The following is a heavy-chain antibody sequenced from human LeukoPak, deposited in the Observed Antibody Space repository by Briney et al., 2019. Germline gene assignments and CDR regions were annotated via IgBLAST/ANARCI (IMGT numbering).Heavy chain of an antibody. CDR2: IYTSGST. J-gene: IGHJ1*01. V-gene: IGHV4-4*07. CDR1: GGSISSYY. Sequence: PSETLSLTCTASGGSISSYYWSWIRQPAGKGLEWIGRIYTSGSTNYNPSLKSRVTMSVDTSKNQFSLKLCSVTAADTAVYYCAGRGQRYFRDWGQGTLVTVSS. CDR3: AGRGQRYFRD.